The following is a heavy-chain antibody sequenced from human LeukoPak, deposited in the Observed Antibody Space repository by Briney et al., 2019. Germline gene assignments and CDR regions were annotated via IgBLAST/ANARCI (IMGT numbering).Heavy chain of an antibody. CDR2: VYSSGST. CDR3: ARDNDRGGSFSDYLRYFQH. D-gene: IGHD5/OR15-5a*01. V-gene: IGHV4-61*02. CDR1: GGSISSGNCY. J-gene: IGHJ1*01. Sequence: SETLSLTCTVSGGSISSGNCYWSWIRQPAGKGLEWIGRVYSSGSTNYNPSLKSRVTISIDTSKNQFSLKLYSVTAADTAVDYCARDNDRGGSFSDYLRYFQHWGQGTLVTVSS.